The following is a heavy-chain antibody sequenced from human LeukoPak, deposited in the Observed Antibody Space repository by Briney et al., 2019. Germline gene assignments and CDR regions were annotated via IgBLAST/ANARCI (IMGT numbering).Heavy chain of an antibody. CDR1: GGSFSGYY. V-gene: IGHV4-34*01. CDR2: INHSGST. D-gene: IGHD2-21*02. J-gene: IGHJ3*02. Sequence: SETLSLTCAVYGGSFSGYYWSWIRQPPGKGLEWIGEINHSGSTNYNPSLKSRVTISVDTSKNQFSLKLSSVTAADMAVYYCARVLLGAYCGGDCYRDDAFDIWGQGTMVTVSS. CDR3: ARVLLGAYCGGDCYRDDAFDI.